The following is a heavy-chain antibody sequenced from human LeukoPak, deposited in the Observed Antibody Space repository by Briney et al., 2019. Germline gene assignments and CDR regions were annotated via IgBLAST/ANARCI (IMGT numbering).Heavy chain of an antibody. CDR3: ARDNSVGDNAWWFDP. CDR1: GYTFTSYY. J-gene: IGHJ5*02. D-gene: IGHD1-26*01. V-gene: IGHV1-46*01. Sequence: GASVKVSCKASGYTFTSYYMHWVRQAPGRGLEWMGLINPTGGSTGYAQKFQSRVTMTRDMSTSTDYMELSSLRSEDTAIYYCARDNSVGDNAWWFDPWGQGTLVTVSS. CDR2: INPTGGST.